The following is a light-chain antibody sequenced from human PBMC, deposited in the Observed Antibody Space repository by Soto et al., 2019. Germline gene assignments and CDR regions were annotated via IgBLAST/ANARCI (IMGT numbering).Light chain of an antibody. CDR2: DVS. Sequence: QSALTQPRSVSGSPGQSVAISCTGSRSDVGGYKYVSWYQQFPGKAPKLIIYDVSRRPSGVPDRFSGSKSGNTASLTISGRQAEDEGDYYCCSYGGGRTPLGFGGGTKVTVL. CDR1: RSDVGGYKY. V-gene: IGLV2-11*01. CDR3: CSYGGGRTPLG. J-gene: IGLJ2*01.